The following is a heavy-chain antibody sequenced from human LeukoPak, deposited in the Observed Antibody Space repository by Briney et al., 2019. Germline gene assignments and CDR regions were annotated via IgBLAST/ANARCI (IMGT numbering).Heavy chain of an antibody. CDR1: GGTLSSYA. V-gene: IGHV1-69*13. CDR2: IIPIFGTT. CDR3: GIAALPAAHYYYYYYLDV. D-gene: IGHD2-2*01. J-gene: IGHJ6*03. Sequence: GASVKVSCKASGGTLSSYAVSWVRQAPGQGLEWMGGIIPIFGTTNFAQKFQGRVTITADESTTTAHMELRSLRSDDTAVYYCGIAALPAAHYYYYYYLDVWGKGTTVTVSS.